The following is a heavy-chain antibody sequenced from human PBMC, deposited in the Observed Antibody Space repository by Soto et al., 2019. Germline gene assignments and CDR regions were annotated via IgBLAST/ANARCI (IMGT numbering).Heavy chain of an antibody. CDR1: GFAFSHYA. CDR2: VGGGGGGT. J-gene: IGHJ4*02. CDR3: AKEGNTVATQYFDF. D-gene: IGHD4-17*01. Sequence: EVQLSESGGALVQPGGSLRLSCVASGFAFSHYAMSWVRQAPGKGLEWVAVVGGGGGGTDFADSVKGRFTISRDNSQNTLYLQMNTLRAEDTARYYCAKEGNTVATQYFDFWGQGTQVTVSS. V-gene: IGHV3-23*01.